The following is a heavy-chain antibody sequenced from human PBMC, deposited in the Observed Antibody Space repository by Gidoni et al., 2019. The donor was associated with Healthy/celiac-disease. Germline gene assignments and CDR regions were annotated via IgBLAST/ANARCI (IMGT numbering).Heavy chain of an antibody. CDR1: GFTFSSYA. CDR3: AKDLWQQLITLDY. V-gene: IGHV3-23*01. J-gene: IGHJ4*02. Sequence: SGFTFSSYAMSWVRQAPGKGLEWVSAISGSGGSTYYADSVKGRFTISRDNSKNTLYLQMNSLRAEDTAVYYCAKDLWQQLITLDYWGQGTLVTVSS. CDR2: ISGSGGST. D-gene: IGHD6-13*01.